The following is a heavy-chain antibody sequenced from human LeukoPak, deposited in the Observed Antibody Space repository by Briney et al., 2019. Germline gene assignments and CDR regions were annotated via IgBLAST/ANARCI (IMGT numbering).Heavy chain of an antibody. J-gene: IGHJ3*02. CDR2: IYYSGST. CDR3: ASWNADVDAFDI. Sequence: SETLSLTCTVSGGSISSSSDYWGWIRQPPGKGLEWIGSIYYSGSTYNNPSLKSRVTISVDTSKNQFSLKLSSVTAADTAVYYCASWNADVDAFDIWGQGTMVTVSS. V-gene: IGHV4-39*07. D-gene: IGHD1-1*01. CDR1: GGSISSSSDY.